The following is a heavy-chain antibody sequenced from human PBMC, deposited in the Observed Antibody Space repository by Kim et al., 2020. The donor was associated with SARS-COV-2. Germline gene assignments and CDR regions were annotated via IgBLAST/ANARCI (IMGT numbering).Heavy chain of an antibody. D-gene: IGHD5-18*01. CDR1: GGSFSGYY. J-gene: IGHJ5*02. Sequence: SETLSLTCAVYGGSFSGYYWSWIRQPPGKGLEWIGEINNSGSTNYNPSLKSRVTISVDTSKNQFSLKLSSVTAADTAVYYCARVGGIQLGSKANNWFDP. CDR3: ARVGGIQLGSKANNWFDP. V-gene: IGHV4-34*01. CDR2: INNSGST.